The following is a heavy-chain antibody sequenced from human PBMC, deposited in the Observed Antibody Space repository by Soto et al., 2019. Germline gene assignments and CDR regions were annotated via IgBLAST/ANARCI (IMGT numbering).Heavy chain of an antibody. V-gene: IGHV4-31*03. CDR2: VSSSGYT. D-gene: IGHD2-8*01. CDR3: ARPPRYCPNGACSSYWYFDL. J-gene: IGHJ2*01. Sequence: SETLSLTCSVSVASINRGDTDYWNWILHLPGRGLEWVGYVSSSGYTYYNPSLKSRLSISVDPSKNQFSLTLNSVTAADTAVYYCARPPRYCPNGACSSYWYFDLWGRGTLVTVSS. CDR1: VASINRGDTDY.